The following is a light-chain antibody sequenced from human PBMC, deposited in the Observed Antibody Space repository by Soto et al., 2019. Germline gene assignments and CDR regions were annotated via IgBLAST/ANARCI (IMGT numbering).Light chain of an antibody. V-gene: IGKV3-11*01. CDR2: DAS. Sequence: EIVLTQSPATLSLSPGERTTLSCRASRSGSGYLPWFQQKPGQAPRLLIYDASNRATGSRARFSGSGSGTDFTLTISILEPEDFAVYYCQQRSNWPLTFGGGTKVDIK. J-gene: IGKJ4*01. CDR1: RSGSGY. CDR3: QQRSNWPLT.